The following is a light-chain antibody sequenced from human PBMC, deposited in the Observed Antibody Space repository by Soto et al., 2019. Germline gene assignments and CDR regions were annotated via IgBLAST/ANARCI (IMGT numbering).Light chain of an antibody. CDR2: GNR. J-gene: IGLJ3*02. Sequence: QSALTRPPSVSGAPGQRVTIPRTGNSSNLGAGYDVHWYQQLPGTAPKLVIYGNRNRPSGVPERFSGSKSGTSASLAITGLQAEDEGDYYCQAYDYSLTASVFGGGTKVTVL. V-gene: IGLV1-40*01. CDR3: QAYDYSLTASV. CDR1: SSNLGAGYD.